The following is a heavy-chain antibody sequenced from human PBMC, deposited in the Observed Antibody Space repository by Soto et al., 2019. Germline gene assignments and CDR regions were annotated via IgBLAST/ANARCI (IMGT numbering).Heavy chain of an antibody. D-gene: IGHD3-16*01. V-gene: IGHV1-8*01. J-gene: IGHJ6*04. CDR3: TSGQQVWWNAGPLGLHRLDV. CDR2: MNPSSANT. Sequence: SAKFSCQSSRYTFISYDINWVRRSPGQGLAWMVWMNPSSANTGYAQKFQGRISMTRNTSMNTAYMERNSLTSEDTDVYYCTSGQQVWWNAGPLGLHRLDVWAKASTVTVSS. CDR1: RYTFISYD.